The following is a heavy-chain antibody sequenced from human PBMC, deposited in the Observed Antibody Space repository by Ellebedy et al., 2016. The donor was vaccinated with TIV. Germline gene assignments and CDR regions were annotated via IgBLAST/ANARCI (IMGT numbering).Heavy chain of an antibody. CDR2: IWSDGNNK. CDR3: ARVHCGSISCYGWDLDY. CDR1: GFTFGTFG. V-gene: IGHV3-33*08. Sequence: PGGSLRLSCAASGFTFGTFGIHWVRQAQGKGLEWVAVIWSDGNNKYYADFVKGRFTISRDNSQNTSYLQMNSLRVEDTAVYYCARVHCGSISCYGWDLDYWGQGTLVTVSS. J-gene: IGHJ4*02. D-gene: IGHD2-2*01.